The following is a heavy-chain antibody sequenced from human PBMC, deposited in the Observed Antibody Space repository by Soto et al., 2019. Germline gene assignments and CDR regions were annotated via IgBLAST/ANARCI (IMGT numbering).Heavy chain of an antibody. Sequence: QVQLVQSGAEVKKPGSSVKVSCKASGGTLSNYAINWVRQAPGQGLEWMGGIIPMFGTANYAQKFQGRVTITADGSTSTAYMELSSLISEDTAVYYCARGGFSSSYRLDYWGQGTLVAVSS. CDR3: ARGGFSSSYRLDY. J-gene: IGHJ4*02. CDR1: GGTLSNYA. D-gene: IGHD6-6*01. CDR2: IIPMFGTA. V-gene: IGHV1-69*01.